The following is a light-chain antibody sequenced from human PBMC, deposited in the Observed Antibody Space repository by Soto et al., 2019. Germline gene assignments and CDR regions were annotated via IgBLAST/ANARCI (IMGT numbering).Light chain of an antibody. V-gene: IGKV1-9*01. Sequence: IQLTQSPSSLSASVGDRVTITCRASQDISSYLAWYQQKPGTAPKVLIFTASTLESGVPLRFSGSGSGTDFTLTISSLLPEDFATYYCQHLNDYPYTFGQGTKLEIK. J-gene: IGKJ2*01. CDR3: QHLNDYPYT. CDR1: QDISSY. CDR2: TAS.